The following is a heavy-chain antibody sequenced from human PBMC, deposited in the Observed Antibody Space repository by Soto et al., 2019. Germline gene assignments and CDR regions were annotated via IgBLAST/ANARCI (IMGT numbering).Heavy chain of an antibody. CDR1: GGSVSSGSYY. D-gene: IGHD5-12*01. J-gene: IGHJ4*02. V-gene: IGHV4-61*01. CDR3: ARWPWLHTLYYFDY. Sequence: SETLSLTCTVSGGSVSSGSYYWSWIRQPPGKGLEWIGYIYYSGSTNYNPSLKSRVTISVDTSKNQFSLKLSSVTAADTAVYYCARWPWLHTLYYFDYWGQGTLVTVSS. CDR2: IYYSGST.